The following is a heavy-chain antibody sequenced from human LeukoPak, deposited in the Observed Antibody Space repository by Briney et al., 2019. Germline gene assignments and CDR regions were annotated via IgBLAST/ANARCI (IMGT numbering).Heavy chain of an antibody. CDR2: MNPNNGNT. CDR3: ARKYEGIAAVGGAMDV. Sequence: ASVKVSCKASGYTFTSSDINWVRQATGQGLEWMGWMNPNNGNTGYAQKFQGRVTISRDISISTFYMELSSLSPEDTAVYYCARKYEGIAAVGGAMDVWGKGTTVTVSS. D-gene: IGHD6-13*01. V-gene: IGHV1-8*03. CDR1: GYTFTSSD. J-gene: IGHJ6*04.